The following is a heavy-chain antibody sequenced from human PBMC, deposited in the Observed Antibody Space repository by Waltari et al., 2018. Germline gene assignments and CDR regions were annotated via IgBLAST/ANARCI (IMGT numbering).Heavy chain of an antibody. J-gene: IGHJ5*02. CDR2: IGVDSGNT. V-gene: IGHV1-58*01. Sequence: QMQLVQSGPEVKKPGTSVKVSCKASGFTFTSSAVQWVRQARGQRLEWIGWIGVDSGNTNYAQQFQERVTIIRDMSTSPAYMELSSLRSEDTAVYYCAADQSAAAAPLDPWGQGTLVTVSS. D-gene: IGHD6-13*01. CDR3: AADQSAAAAPLDP. CDR1: GFTFTSSA.